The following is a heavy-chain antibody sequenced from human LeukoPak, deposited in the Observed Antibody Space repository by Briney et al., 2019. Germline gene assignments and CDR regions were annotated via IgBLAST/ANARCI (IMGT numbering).Heavy chain of an antibody. CDR1: GYTFTTYG. CDR3: AKDGGQQWLTNYYSYGMDV. V-gene: IGHV1-18*01. Sequence: ASVKVSCRASGYTFTTYGINWVRQAPGQGLEWMGWIKTYNGDTNTAQKFQDRIIMTTDKSTGTAYMELRSLRSDDTAVYYCAKDGGQQWLTNYYSYGMDVWGQGTTVTVSS. CDR2: IKTYNGDT. J-gene: IGHJ6*02. D-gene: IGHD6-19*01.